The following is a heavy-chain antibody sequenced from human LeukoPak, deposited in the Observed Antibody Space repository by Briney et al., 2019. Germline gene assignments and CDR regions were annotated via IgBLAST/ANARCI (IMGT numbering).Heavy chain of an antibody. D-gene: IGHD2-21*02. CDR2: INPNSGGT. CDR1: GYTFTGYY. V-gene: IGHV1-2*06. CDR3: ARSREIVVVTAIFDY. J-gene: IGHJ4*02. Sequence: GASVKVSCKASGYTFTGYYMHWVRQAPGQGLEWMGRINPNSGGTNYAQKFQGRVTMTRDTSISTAYMELSRLRSDDPAVYYCARSREIVVVTAIFDYWGQGTLVTVSS.